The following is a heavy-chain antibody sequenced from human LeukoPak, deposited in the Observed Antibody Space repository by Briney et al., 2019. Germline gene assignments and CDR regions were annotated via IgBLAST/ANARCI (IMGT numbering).Heavy chain of an antibody. CDR3: ARSSCSGGSCYLYYFDY. CDR1: GGSFSGYY. CDR2: INHSGST. V-gene: IGHV4-34*01. Sequence: PSETLSLTCAVYGGSFSGYYWSWIRQPPGKGLEWIGEINHSGSTNYNPSLKSRLTISVDTSKNQFSLKLSSVTAADTAVYYCARSSCSGGSCYLYYFDYWGQGTLVTVSS. J-gene: IGHJ4*02. D-gene: IGHD2-15*01.